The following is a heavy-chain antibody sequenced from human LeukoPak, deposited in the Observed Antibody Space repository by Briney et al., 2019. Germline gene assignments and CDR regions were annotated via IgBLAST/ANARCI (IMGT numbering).Heavy chain of an antibody. CDR3: AKDSAAEVVALHYYYYYYYMDV. Sequence: GGSLRLSCAASGFTFSSYGMHWVRQAPGKGLEWVAFIRYDGSNKYYADSVKGRFTISRDNSKNTLYLQMNSLRAEDTAVYYCAKDSAAEVVALHYYYYYYYMDVWGKGTTVTISS. V-gene: IGHV3-30*02. D-gene: IGHD3-22*01. CDR1: GFTFSSYG. J-gene: IGHJ6*03. CDR2: IRYDGSNK.